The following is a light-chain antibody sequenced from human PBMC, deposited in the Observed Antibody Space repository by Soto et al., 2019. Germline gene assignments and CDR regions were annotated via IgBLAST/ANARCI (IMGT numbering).Light chain of an antibody. CDR1: SSNIGSNT. CDR2: SNN. Sequence: QSVLTQPPSASGTPGQRVTISCSGSSSNIGSNTVNWYQQLPGTAPKLLIYSNNQRPSGVPARFSGSKSGTSASLAISWLQSDDEADYYCSAWDESLNGRLVFGGGTKLTVL. CDR3: SAWDESLNGRLV. V-gene: IGLV1-44*01. J-gene: IGLJ2*01.